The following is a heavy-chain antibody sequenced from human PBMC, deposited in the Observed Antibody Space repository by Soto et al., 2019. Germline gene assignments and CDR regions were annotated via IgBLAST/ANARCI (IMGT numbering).Heavy chain of an antibody. V-gene: IGHV3-48*01. CDR3: ARVSLWCSGGSCYRTSNYYYYYYMDV. CDR2: ISSSSSTI. Sequence: GGSLRLSCAASGFTFSSYSMNWVRQAPGKGLEWVSYISSSSSTIYYADSVKGRFTISRDNAKNSLYLQMNSLRAEDTAVYYCARVSLWCSGGSCYRTSNYYYYYYMDVWGKGTTVTVSS. J-gene: IGHJ6*03. D-gene: IGHD2-15*01. CDR1: GFTFSSYS.